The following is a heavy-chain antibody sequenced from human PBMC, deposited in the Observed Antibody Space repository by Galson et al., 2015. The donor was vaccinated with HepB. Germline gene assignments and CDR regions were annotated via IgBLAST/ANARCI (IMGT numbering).Heavy chain of an antibody. CDR1: GYTFTAYY. CDR3: ARSGTGWAANWLDP. J-gene: IGHJ5*02. D-gene: IGHD6-19*01. CDR2: MNPQNGAT. Sequence: SVKVSCKASGYTFTAYYMHWVRQAPGQGLEWVGWMNPQNGATTYAQKFQDRVTMTSDTSINTAYMDLISLRSDDTALYFCARSGTGWAANWLDPWGPGTLVTVSS. V-gene: IGHV1-2*02.